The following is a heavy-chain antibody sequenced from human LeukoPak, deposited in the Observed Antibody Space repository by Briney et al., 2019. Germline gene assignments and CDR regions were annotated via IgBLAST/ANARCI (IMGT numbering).Heavy chain of an antibody. J-gene: IGHJ4*02. CDR2: IWYDGSNK. Sequence: AGGSLGLSCAASGFTFSSYGMHWVRQAPGEGLEWVAVIWYDGSNKYYADSVKGRFTISRDNSKNTLYLQMNSLRAEDTAVYYCARDGSHQRRYSSGWYYWGQGTLVTVSS. CDR1: GFTFSSYG. D-gene: IGHD6-19*01. V-gene: IGHV3-33*01. CDR3: ARDGSHQRRYSSGWYY.